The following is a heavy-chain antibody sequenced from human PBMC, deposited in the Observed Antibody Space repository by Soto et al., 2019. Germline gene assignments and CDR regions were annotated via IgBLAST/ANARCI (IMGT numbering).Heavy chain of an antibody. Sequence: SETLSLTCAVSGGSISSGGYSWSWIRQPPGKGLEWIGYIYHSGSTYYNPSLKSRVTVSVDRSKNQFSLKLSSVTAADTAVYYCASSDSSGYYYGFDYWGKGTLVTVSS. V-gene: IGHV4-30-2*01. CDR1: GGSISSGGYS. J-gene: IGHJ4*02. CDR2: IYHSGST. D-gene: IGHD3-22*01. CDR3: ASSDSSGYYYGFDY.